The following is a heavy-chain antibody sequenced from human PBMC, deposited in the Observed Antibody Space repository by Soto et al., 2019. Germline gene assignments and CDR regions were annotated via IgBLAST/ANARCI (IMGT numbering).Heavy chain of an antibody. CDR3: ARALLWFGELRYYYGMDV. Sequence: SETLSLTCTVSGGSISSYYWSWIRQPPGKGLEWIGYIYYSGSTNYNPSLKSRVTISVDTSKNQFSLKLSSVTAADTAVYYCARALLWFGELRYYYGMDVWGQGTTVTVSS. CDR1: GGSISSYY. V-gene: IGHV4-59*01. CDR2: IYYSGST. J-gene: IGHJ6*02. D-gene: IGHD3-10*01.